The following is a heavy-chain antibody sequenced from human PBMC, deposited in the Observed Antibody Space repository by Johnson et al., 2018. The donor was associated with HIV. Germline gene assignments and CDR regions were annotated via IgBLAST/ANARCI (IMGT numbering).Heavy chain of an antibody. Sequence: VQLVESGGGLVQPGGSLRLSCAASGFTFSSYAMHWVRQAPGKGLEYVSGISSNGGSTYYANSVKGRFTISRDNSKNTLYLQMNSLGAEDTAVYYCARDLVEYSSSSYAFDIWGQGTMVTVSS. V-gene: IGHV3-64*01. J-gene: IGHJ3*02. CDR1: GFTFSSYA. CDR2: ISSNGGST. D-gene: IGHD6-6*01. CDR3: ARDLVEYSSSSYAFDI.